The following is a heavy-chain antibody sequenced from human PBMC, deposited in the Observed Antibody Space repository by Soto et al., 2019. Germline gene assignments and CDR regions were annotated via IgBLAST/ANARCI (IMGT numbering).Heavy chain of an antibody. CDR2: IYYSGST. CDR3: ARGPVCCGGSCYAYYCDGMDV. CDR1: GGSISSYY. J-gene: IGHJ6*02. Sequence: PSETLSLTCTVSGGSISSYYWSWIRQPPGKGLEWIGYIYYSGSTNYNPSLKSRVTISVDTSKNQFSLKLSSVTAADTAGYYCARGPVCCGGSCYAYYCDGMDVWGQGTTVTVSS. V-gene: IGHV4-59*01. D-gene: IGHD2-15*01.